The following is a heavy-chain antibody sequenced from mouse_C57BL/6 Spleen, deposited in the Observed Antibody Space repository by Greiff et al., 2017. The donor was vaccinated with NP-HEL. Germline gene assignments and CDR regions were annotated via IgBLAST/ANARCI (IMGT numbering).Heavy chain of an antibody. Sequence: EVKLMESGGDLVKPGGSLKLSCAASGFTFSSYGMSWVRQTPDKRLEWVATISSGGSYTYYPDSVKGRFTISRDNAKNTLYLQMSSLKSEDTAMYYCARQKLTGMNAMDYWGQGTSVTVSS. CDR1: GFTFSSYG. CDR2: ISSGGSYT. D-gene: IGHD4-1*01. V-gene: IGHV5-6*01. CDR3: ARQKLTGMNAMDY. J-gene: IGHJ4*01.